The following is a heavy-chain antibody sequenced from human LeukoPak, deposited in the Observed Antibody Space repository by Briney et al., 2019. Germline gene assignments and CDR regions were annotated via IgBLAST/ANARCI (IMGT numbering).Heavy chain of an antibody. D-gene: IGHD4-11*01. V-gene: IGHV1-69*13. CDR3: AREASNYYYFDS. Sequence: SVKVSCKPSGGTFSSYGTNWVRHAPGQGLEWMGGIVPMYGTRNYAQKFQGRVIITADESTTKAYMELRSLRSEDTAVYYCAREASNYYYFDSWGQGTLVTVSS. CDR1: GGTFSSYG. J-gene: IGHJ4*02. CDR2: IVPMYGTR.